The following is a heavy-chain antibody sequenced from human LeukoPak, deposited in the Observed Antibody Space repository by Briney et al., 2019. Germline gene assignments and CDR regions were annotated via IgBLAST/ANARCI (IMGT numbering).Heavy chain of an antibody. CDR1: SGSISNSYY. CDR3: ARHLYSGSYEVQGD. Sequence: SETLSLTCTVSSGSISNSYYWAWIRQPPGKGLEWIGSIYYRGDTYYNPSLKSRVTISVDTSMNHLSLSLTSVTAADTAVYYCARHLYSGSYEVQGDWGQGTLVTVSS. J-gene: IGHJ4*02. CDR2: IYYRGDT. D-gene: IGHD1-26*01. V-gene: IGHV4-39*01.